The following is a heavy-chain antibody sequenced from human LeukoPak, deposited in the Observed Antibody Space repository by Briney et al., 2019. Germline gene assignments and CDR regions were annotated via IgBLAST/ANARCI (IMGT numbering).Heavy chain of an antibody. CDR3: ARDVVVVVPAARGPYNWFDP. J-gene: IGHJ5*02. CDR2: INPNSGGT. D-gene: IGHD2-2*01. Sequence: ASVKVSCKASGYTFTGYYMHWVRQAPGQGLEWMGWINPNSGGTNYAQKFQGRVTMTRDTSISTAYMELSRLRSDDTAVYYCARDVVVVVPAARGPYNWFDPWGQGTQVTVSS. V-gene: IGHV1-2*02. CDR1: GYTFTGYY.